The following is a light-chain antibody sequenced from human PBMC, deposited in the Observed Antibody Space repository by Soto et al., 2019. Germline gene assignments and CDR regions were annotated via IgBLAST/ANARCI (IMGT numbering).Light chain of an antibody. CDR2: DGS. CDR1: QSVSNIY. J-gene: IGKJ1*01. Sequence: EIVLPQSPATLSLSPGETSTLSCMASQSVSNIYLGWYQQKPGQAPRLLIFDGSSRATGIPDRFSGSGSGTDFTLTISRLEPEDFAVYYCQQYGNSRSWTFGQGTKVDI. V-gene: IGKV3-20*01. CDR3: QQYGNSRSWT.